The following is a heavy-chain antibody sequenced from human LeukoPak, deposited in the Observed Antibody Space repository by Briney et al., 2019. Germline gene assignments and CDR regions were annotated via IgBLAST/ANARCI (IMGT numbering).Heavy chain of an antibody. Sequence: GGSLRLSCVASGFIFSSYAMTWVRQAPGKGLEWVSGISGSGGYTSYADSVKGRFTISRDNSKNTLYLQMNSLRAEDTAVYYCAKDRAKEAMKGNWFDPWGQGTLVTVSS. V-gene: IGHV3-23*01. CDR3: AKDRAKEAMKGNWFDP. J-gene: IGHJ5*02. CDR1: GFIFSSYA. CDR2: ISGSGGYT. D-gene: IGHD2-2*01.